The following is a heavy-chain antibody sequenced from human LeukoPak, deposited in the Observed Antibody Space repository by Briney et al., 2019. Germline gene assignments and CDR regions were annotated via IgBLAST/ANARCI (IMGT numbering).Heavy chain of an antibody. Sequence: GGSLRLSCAASGFTFSSFGMHWARQAPGKGLEWVSFINYNGRDKYYADSVKGRFTISRDSSKNTLSLQMNSLRAEDTAVYFCAKDSPTYYADSWGQGTLVTVSS. V-gene: IGHV3-30*02. D-gene: IGHD2/OR15-2a*01. CDR3: AKDSPTYYADS. CDR2: INYNGRDK. CDR1: GFTFSSFG. J-gene: IGHJ4*02.